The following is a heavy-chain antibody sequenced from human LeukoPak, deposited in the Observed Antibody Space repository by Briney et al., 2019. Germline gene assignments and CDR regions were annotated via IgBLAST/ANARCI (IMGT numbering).Heavy chain of an antibody. CDR1: GFTFSSYW. CDR2: IKQDGSEK. Sequence: GGSLRLSCAASGFTFSSYWMSWVRQAPGKGLEWVANIKQDGSEKYYVDSVKGRFTVSRDNAKNSLYLQMNSLRAEDTAFYYCAKAMETYHYDTSGYYFDYWGQGTLVTVSS. D-gene: IGHD3-22*01. V-gene: IGHV3-7*03. J-gene: IGHJ4*02. CDR3: AKAMETYHYDTSGYYFDY.